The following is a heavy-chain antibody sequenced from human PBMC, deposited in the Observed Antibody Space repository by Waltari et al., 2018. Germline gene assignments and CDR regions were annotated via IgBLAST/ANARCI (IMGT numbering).Heavy chain of an antibody. V-gene: IGHV3-33*01. D-gene: IGHD3-3*01. CDR3: ARTYYDFWSGFDY. Sequence: QVQLVESGGRLVQPGRSLRLSCAASGFTFSSFDMTWVRQAPGKGLEWVALIWYDGSNRYYADSVKGRFTISRDNSKNTLYLQMNSLRAEDTAVYYCARTYYDFWSGFDYWGQGTLVTVSS. CDR1: GFTFSSFD. CDR2: IWYDGSNR. J-gene: IGHJ4*02.